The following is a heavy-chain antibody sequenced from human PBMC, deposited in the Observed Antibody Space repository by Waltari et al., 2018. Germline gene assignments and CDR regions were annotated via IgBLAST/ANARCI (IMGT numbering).Heavy chain of an antibody. CDR3: ARLNRGWSTNPVDAFDI. CDR1: GYRFTSYW. CDR2: IYPGDSDT. V-gene: IGHV5-51*03. Sequence: EVQLVQSGAEVKKPGEYLKISCKGSGYRFTSYWIGWVRQMHGKGLEWVGIIYPGDSDTRSTPPSHGQVTIAADKSISPAYLQWSSLKASDTAMYYWARLNRGWSTNPVDAFDIWGQGTMVTVSS. D-gene: IGHD2-15*01. J-gene: IGHJ3*02.